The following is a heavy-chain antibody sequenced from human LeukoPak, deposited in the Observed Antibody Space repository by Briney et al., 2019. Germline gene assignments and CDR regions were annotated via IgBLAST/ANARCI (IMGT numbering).Heavy chain of an antibody. CDR2: IIPIFGTA. J-gene: IGHJ6*04. Sequence: ASVKVSCKASGGTFSSYAISWVRQAPGQGLEWMGGIIPIFGTANYARKFQGRVTITADESTSTAYMELSSLRSEDTAVYYCARNTRDILTGYYYYYYGMDVWGKGTTVAVSS. V-gene: IGHV1-69*13. D-gene: IGHD3-9*01. CDR3: ARNTRDILTGYYYYYYGMDV. CDR1: GGTFSSYA.